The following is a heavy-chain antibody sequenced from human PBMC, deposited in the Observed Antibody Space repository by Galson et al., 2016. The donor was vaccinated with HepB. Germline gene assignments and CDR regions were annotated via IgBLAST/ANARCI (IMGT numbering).Heavy chain of an antibody. CDR1: GDSVTNDDTI. D-gene: IGHD5-18*01. J-gene: IGHJ6*02. V-gene: IGHV6-1*01. Sequence: CAISGDSVTNDDTIWNWIRQSPSRGLERLGRTYYRSQWFNEYAASVKSRITINSDTSRNQFSLQLDSVTPDDTAAYFCTRGYMHTGMNVWGQGTAVTVSS. CDR3: TRGYMHTGMNV. CDR2: TYYRSQWFN.